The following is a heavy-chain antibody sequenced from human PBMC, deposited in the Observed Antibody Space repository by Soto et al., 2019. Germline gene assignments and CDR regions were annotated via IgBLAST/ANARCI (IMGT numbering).Heavy chain of an antibody. CDR2: INHSGST. CDR1: GGSFSGYY. CDR3: ARGRGAPPGYCSSTSCYKSGYYYYGIDV. J-gene: IGHJ6*02. D-gene: IGHD2-2*02. V-gene: IGHV4-34*01. Sequence: RSLTCAVYGGSFSGYYWSWIRQPPGKGLEWIGEINHSGSTNYNPSLKSRVTISVDTSKNQFSLKLSSVTAADTAVYYCARGRGAPPGYCSSTSCYKSGYYYYGIDVWGQGTTVTVSS.